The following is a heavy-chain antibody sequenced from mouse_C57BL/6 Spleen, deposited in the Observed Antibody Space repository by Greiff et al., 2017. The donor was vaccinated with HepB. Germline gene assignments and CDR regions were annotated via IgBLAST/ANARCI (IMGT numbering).Heavy chain of an antibody. CDR1: GYAFSSSW. CDR2: IYPGDGDT. Sequence: QVQLKESGPELVKPGASVKISCKASGYAFSSSWMNWVKQRPGKGLEWIGRIYPGDGDTNYNGKFKGKATLTADKSSSTAYMQLSSLTSEDSAVYCCARTPWFAYWGQGTLVTVSA. J-gene: IGHJ3*01. CDR3: ARTPWFAY. V-gene: IGHV1-82*01.